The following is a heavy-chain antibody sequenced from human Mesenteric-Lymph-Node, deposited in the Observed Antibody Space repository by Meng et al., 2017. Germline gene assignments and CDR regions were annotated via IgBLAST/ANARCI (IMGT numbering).Heavy chain of an antibody. V-gene: IGHV3-43D*04. D-gene: IGHD3-10*02. CDR1: GFTFDDYA. CDR3: ARWGLGSYDYYYGMDV. Sequence: GGSLRLSCAASGFTFDDYAMHWVRQAPGKGLEWVSLISWDGGSTYYADSVKGRFTISRDNSKNSLYLQMNSLRAEDTALYYCARWGLGSYDYYYGMDVWGQGTTVTVSS. CDR2: ISWDGGST. J-gene: IGHJ6*02.